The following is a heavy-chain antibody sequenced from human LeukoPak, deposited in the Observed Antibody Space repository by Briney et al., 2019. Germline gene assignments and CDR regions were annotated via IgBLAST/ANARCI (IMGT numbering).Heavy chain of an antibody. CDR2: ISYDGSNK. Sequence: GGSLRLSCAASGFTFSSYGMHWVRQAPGKGLEWVAVISYDGSNKYYADSVKGRFTISRDNSKNTLYLQMNSLRAEDTAVYYCAKAPVYGFRTPPNWFDPWGQGTLVTVSS. V-gene: IGHV3-30*18. J-gene: IGHJ5*02. D-gene: IGHD2/OR15-2a*01. CDR1: GFTFSSYG. CDR3: AKAPVYGFRTPPNWFDP.